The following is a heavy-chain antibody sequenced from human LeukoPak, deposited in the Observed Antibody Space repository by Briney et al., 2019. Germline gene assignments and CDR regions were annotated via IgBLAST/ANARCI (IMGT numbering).Heavy chain of an antibody. J-gene: IGHJ6*02. CDR1: GGTFSSYA. CDR3: AKGITIFGVVIISYYGVDV. Sequence: GASVKVSCKASGGTFSSYAISWVRQAPGQGLEWMGRIIPILGIANYAQKFQGRVTITADKSTSTAYMELSSLRSEDTAVYYCAKGITIFGVVIISYYGVDVWGQGTTVTVSS. CDR2: IIPILGIA. V-gene: IGHV1-69*04. D-gene: IGHD3-3*01.